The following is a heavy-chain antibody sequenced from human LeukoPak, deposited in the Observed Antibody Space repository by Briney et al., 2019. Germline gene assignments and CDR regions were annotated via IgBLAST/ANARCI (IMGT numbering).Heavy chain of an antibody. CDR1: GGSISSYY. V-gene: IGHV4-59*01. J-gene: IGHJ3*02. CDR3: ARFRGGYGGNDLDAFDI. Sequence: SETLSLTCTVSGGSISSYYWSWIRQPPGKGLEWIGYIYYSGSTNYNPSLKSRVTISVDTSKNQFSLKLSSVTAADTAVYYCARFRGGYGGNDLDAFDIWGQGTMVTVSS. D-gene: IGHD4-23*01. CDR2: IYYSGST.